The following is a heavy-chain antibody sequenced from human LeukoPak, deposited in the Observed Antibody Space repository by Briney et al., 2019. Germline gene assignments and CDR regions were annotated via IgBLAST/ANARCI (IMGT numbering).Heavy chain of an antibody. D-gene: IGHD4-17*01. Sequence: GGSLRLSCAASGFTFSSYAMSWVRQAPGKGLEWVSAISGSGGSTCYADSVKGRFTISRDNSKNTLYLQMNSLRAEDTAVYYCAKEGGDPTDEYYYYYYMDVWGKGTTVTVSS. CDR1: GFTFSSYA. V-gene: IGHV3-23*01. J-gene: IGHJ6*03. CDR2: ISGSGGST. CDR3: AKEGGDPTDEYYYYYYMDV.